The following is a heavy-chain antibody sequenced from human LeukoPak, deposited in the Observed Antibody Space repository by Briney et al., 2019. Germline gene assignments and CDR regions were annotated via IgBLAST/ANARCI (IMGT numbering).Heavy chain of an antibody. CDR2: ITHNGRI. CDR3: ATIYGDYSDFDS. V-gene: IGHV4-34*01. J-gene: IGHJ4*02. D-gene: IGHD4-17*01. CDR1: GASFSGSY. Sequence: PSETLSLTCAVYGASFSGSYWSWIRQPPGKGLEWIGEITHNGRINHNPSLRSRVSISVDRSMNQFSLKMTSMTAADTAVYYCATIYGDYSDFDSWGQGTLATVSS.